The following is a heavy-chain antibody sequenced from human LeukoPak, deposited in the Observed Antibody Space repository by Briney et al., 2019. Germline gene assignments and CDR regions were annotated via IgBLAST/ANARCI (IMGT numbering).Heavy chain of an antibody. CDR3: ARGNYYGSGSYDNVNYYCYYMDV. J-gene: IGHJ6*03. V-gene: IGHV1-8*01. CDR1: GYTFTSYD. Sequence: ASVKVSCKASGYTFTSYDINWVRQATGQGLEWMGWMNPNSGNTGYAQKFQGRVTMTRNTSISTAYMELSSLRSEDTAVYYCARGNYYGSGSYDNVNYYCYYMDVWGKGTTVTISS. D-gene: IGHD3-10*01. CDR2: MNPNSGNT.